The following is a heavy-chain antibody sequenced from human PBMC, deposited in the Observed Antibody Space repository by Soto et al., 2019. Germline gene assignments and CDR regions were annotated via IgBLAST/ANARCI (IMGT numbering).Heavy chain of an antibody. CDR1: GVSITSYF. CDR3: ARPRRDGYKRYFEF. Sequence: SETLSLTCTVSGVSITSYFWSWIRQTPGKGLDWIGSISFSGATYSNPSLKGRAALSVDTSENHLSLTLNSVTSADTAAYFCARPRRDGYKRYFEFWGEGKQVTAS. D-gene: IGHD5-12*01. V-gene: IGHV4-59*01. CDR2: ISFSGAT. J-gene: IGHJ4*02.